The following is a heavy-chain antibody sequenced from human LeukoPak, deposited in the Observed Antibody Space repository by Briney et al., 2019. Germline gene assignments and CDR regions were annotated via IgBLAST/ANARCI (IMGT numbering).Heavy chain of an antibody. CDR3: ARHDNSGTYPLYY. J-gene: IGHJ4*02. CDR1: GGSISNYY. CDR2: IFYSGNT. Sequence: SETLSLTCTVSGGSISNYYWGWIRQPPGKGLEYLGHIFYSGNTNYSPSLKSRITMSVDTSKNQFSLKLPSVTAADTAVYYCARHDNSGTYPLYYWGQGTLVTVSS. D-gene: IGHD3-10*01. V-gene: IGHV4-59*08.